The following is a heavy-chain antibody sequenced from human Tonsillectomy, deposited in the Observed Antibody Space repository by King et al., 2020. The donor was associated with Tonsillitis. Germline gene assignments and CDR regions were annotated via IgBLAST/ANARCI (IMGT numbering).Heavy chain of an antibody. Sequence: VQLVESGGGVVQTGRSLRLSCAASGFSFSTYAMHWVRQAPGKGLEWVAIISYDGNNQFYADSVKGRFTISRDNSNNTLYLQMNSLRAEDTAVYYCARVRGGRWYASYFDSWGQGTLVTVSS. D-gene: IGHD4-23*01. V-gene: IGHV3-30-3*01. J-gene: IGHJ4*02. CDR3: ARVRGGRWYASYFDS. CDR1: GFSFSTYA. CDR2: ISYDGNNQ.